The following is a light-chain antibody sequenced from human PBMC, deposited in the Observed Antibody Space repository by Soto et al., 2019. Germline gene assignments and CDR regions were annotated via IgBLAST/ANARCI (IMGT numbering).Light chain of an antibody. CDR1: NSDIGAYVF. Sequence: SALAQPASVSGSPGQSITISCTGTNSDIGAYVFVSWYQQHPGKAPKLIIYEVSKRPSGVSNRFSGSKSSYTASLTISGLQAEDECHYYCSAFTTDSTVIFGGGTK. CDR2: EVS. CDR3: SAFTTDSTVI. J-gene: IGLJ2*01. V-gene: IGLV2-14*01.